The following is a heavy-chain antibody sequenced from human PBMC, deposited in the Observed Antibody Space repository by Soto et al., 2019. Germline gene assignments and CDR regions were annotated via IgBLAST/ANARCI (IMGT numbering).Heavy chain of an antibody. CDR3: ASSRVVTTYFDY. CDR1: GGSISRAGYS. V-gene: IGHV4-30-2*06. CDR2: IYNSGSN. D-gene: IGHD2-21*02. J-gene: IGHJ4*02. Sequence: QLQLQESGSRLVKPSQTLSLTCAVSGGSISRAGYSWSWIRQSPGKGLEWIGYIYNSGSNFYNPSLKSRITISVDRSKNQLSLQLNSVTAADTAVYYCASSRVVTTYFDYWGQGTLVTVSS.